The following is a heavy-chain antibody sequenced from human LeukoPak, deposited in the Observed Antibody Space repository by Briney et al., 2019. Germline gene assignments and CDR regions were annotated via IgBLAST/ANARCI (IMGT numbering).Heavy chain of an antibody. D-gene: IGHD2-15*01. CDR2: INHSGST. J-gene: IGHJ4*02. CDR1: GGSFRGYY. V-gene: IGHV4-34*01. CDR3: ARVGAVVVVAATH. Sequence: SETLSLTCAVYGGSFRGYYWSWIRQPPGKGLKWIGEINHSGSTNYNPSLKSRVTISVDTSKNQFSLKLSAVTAEDTAVYYCARVGAVVVVAATHWGQGTLVTVSS.